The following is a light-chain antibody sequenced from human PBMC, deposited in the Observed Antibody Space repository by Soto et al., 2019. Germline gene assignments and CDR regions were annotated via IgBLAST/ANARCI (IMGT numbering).Light chain of an antibody. Sequence: DIQLTQSPSFLSASVGDRVTLTCRASQGISTYSAWYQQKPGKAPNLLLYFASTLKDGVPARFSGTGSGTDFTLTITNLQPADFATYYCQQLDSYPLTFGGGTEVEIK. V-gene: IGKV1-9*01. J-gene: IGKJ4*01. CDR1: QGISTY. CDR2: FAS. CDR3: QQLDSYPLT.